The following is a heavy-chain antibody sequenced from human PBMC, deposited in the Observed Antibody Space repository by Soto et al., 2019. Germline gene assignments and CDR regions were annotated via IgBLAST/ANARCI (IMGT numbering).Heavy chain of an antibody. D-gene: IGHD3-3*01. CDR2: IIPIFGTA. CDR3: ARPLGGYYNYYYYYGMDV. CDR1: GGTFSSYA. Sequence: SVKVSCKASGGTFSSYAMSWVRQAPGQGLEWMGGIIPIFGTANYAQKFQGRVTITADESTSTAYMELSSLRSEDTAVYYCARPLGGYYNYYYYYGMDVWGQGTTVTVSS. V-gene: IGHV1-69*13. J-gene: IGHJ6*02.